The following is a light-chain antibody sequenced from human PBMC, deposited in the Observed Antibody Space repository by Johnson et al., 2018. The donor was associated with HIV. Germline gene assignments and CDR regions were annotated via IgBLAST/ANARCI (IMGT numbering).Light chain of an antibody. V-gene: IGLV1-51*02. J-gene: IGLJ1*01. Sequence: QSFLTQPPSVSAAPGQKVTISCSGSSSNIGNNYVSWYQQLPGTAPKLLIYENNKRPSGIPDRFSGSKSGTSATLGITGLQTGDEADYYCGTWDSSLSTYVCGSGTKVTVL. CDR1: SSNIGNNY. CDR3: GTWDSSLSTYV. CDR2: ENN.